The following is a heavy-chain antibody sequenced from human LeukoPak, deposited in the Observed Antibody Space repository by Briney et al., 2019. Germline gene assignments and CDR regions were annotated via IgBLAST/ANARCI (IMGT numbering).Heavy chain of an antibody. CDR2: ISGSGGST. J-gene: IGHJ4*02. Sequence: PGGSLRLSCAASGFTFSSYAMSWVRQAPGKGLEWVSAISGSGGSTYYADSVKGRFTISRDNSKNTLYLQMNSLRAEDTAVYYCAKDLFRNLLWFGELGRNTFDYWGQGTLVTVSS. CDR1: GFTFSSYA. V-gene: IGHV3-23*01. D-gene: IGHD3-10*01. CDR3: AKDLFRNLLWFGELGRNTFDY.